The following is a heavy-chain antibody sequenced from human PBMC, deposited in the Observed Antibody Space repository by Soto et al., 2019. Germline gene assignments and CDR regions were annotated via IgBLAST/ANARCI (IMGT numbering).Heavy chain of an antibody. D-gene: IGHD3-9*01. CDR1: GYTFTSYD. V-gene: IGHV1-24*01. CDR3: ATGNYDILTTPFDY. J-gene: IGHJ4*02. CDR2: FDPEDGET. Sequence: ASVKVSCKASGYTFTSYDINWVRQAPGKGLEWMGGFDPEDGETIYAQKFQGRVTMTEDTSTDTAYMELSSLRSEDTAVCYCATGNYDILTTPFDYWGQGTLVTVSS.